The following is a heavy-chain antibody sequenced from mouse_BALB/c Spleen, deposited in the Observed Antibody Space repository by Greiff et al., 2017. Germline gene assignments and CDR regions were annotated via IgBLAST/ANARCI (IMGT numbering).Heavy chain of an antibody. Sequence: EVHLVESGGGLVQPGGSRKLSCAASGFTFSSFGMHWVRQAPEKGLEWVAYISSGSSTIYYADTVKGRFTISRDNPKNTLFLQMTSLRSEDTAMYYCARSYGNSWYFDVWGAGTTVTVSS. CDR3: ARSYGNSWYFDV. D-gene: IGHD2-10*02. CDR1: GFTFSSFG. CDR2: ISSGSSTI. V-gene: IGHV5-17*02. J-gene: IGHJ1*01.